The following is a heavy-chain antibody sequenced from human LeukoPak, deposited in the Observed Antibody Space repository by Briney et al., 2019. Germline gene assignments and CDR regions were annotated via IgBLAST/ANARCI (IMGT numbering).Heavy chain of an antibody. V-gene: IGHV1-8*01. CDR3: ARASITTFSMVRLMDV. CDR1: GYTFTSYD. CDR2: MNPNSGNT. J-gene: IGHJ6*04. Sequence: ASVKVSCKASGYTFTSYDINWVRQAPGQGPEWMGWMNPNSGNTGYAQKFQGRVTMTRDTSITTAYMELSRLRSDDTAVYYCARASITTFSMVRLMDVWGKGTTVTISS. D-gene: IGHD3-10*01.